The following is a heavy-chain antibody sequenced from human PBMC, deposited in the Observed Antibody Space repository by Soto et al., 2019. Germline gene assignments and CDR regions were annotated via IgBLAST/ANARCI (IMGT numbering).Heavy chain of an antibody. D-gene: IGHD2-15*01. Sequence: ASVKVSCKASGYTFTSYDINWVRQATGQGLEWMGWMNPNSGNTGYAQKFQGRVTMTRNTSISTAYMELSSLRSEDTAVYYCARTFCSGGSCYPSLPFDYWGQGTLVTVSS. CDR1: GYTFTSYD. CDR3: ARTFCSGGSCYPSLPFDY. V-gene: IGHV1-8*01. J-gene: IGHJ4*02. CDR2: MNPNSGNT.